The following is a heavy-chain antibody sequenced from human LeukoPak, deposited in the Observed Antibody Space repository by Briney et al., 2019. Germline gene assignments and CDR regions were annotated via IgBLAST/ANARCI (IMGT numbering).Heavy chain of an antibody. J-gene: IGHJ3*02. CDR1: GYRFTSNW. Sequence: GESLKISCKGSGYRFTSNWIAWVRQMPGKGLEWVGFIYPGDSGTRYSPSFQGQVTISADKSISTAYLQWSSLKASDTAMYYCARQGAIEVTGILFWWACDIWGQGTMVTVSS. D-gene: IGHD2-8*02. CDR3: ARQGAIEVTGILFWWACDI. CDR2: IYPGDSGT. V-gene: IGHV5-51*01.